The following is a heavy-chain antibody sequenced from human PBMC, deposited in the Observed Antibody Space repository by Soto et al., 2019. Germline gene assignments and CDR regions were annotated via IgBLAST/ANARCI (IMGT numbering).Heavy chain of an antibody. J-gene: IGHJ4*02. D-gene: IGHD3-3*01. Sequence: GGSLRLSXAASGFTFSSYSMNWVRQAPGKGLEWISYISTTSSSIYYADSVKGRFTISRDNAKNSLFLQMNSLRDEDTAVYYCAREGVAFDYWGQGALVTVSS. CDR2: ISTTSSSI. CDR1: GFTFSSYS. V-gene: IGHV3-48*02. CDR3: AREGVAFDY.